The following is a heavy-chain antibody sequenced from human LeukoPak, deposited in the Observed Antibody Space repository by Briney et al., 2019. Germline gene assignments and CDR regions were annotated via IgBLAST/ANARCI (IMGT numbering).Heavy chain of an antibody. CDR2: IIPIFGTA. CDR3: ASSGRVVPAATENWFDP. J-gene: IGHJ5*02. CDR1: GGTFRSYA. V-gene: IGHV1-69*06. Sequence: ASVKVSCKASGGTFRSYAISWVRQAPGQGLEWMGRIIPIFGTANYAQKFQGRVTITADKSTSTAYMELSSLRSEDTAVYYCASSGRVVPAATENWFDPWGQGTLVTVSS. D-gene: IGHD2-2*01.